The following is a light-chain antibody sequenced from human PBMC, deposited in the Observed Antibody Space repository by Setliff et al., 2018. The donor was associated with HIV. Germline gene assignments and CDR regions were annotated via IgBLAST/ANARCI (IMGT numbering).Light chain of an antibody. Sequence: VLTQPPSASGTPGQRVSISCSGSNSNIGRNPVNWYQQFPGTAPKLLIYVSNRRPSGVPDRFSGSKSGTSASLAISGLQSADEADYYCASWDDSVNAWLFGGGTKVTVL. CDR3: ASWDDSVNAWL. J-gene: IGLJ3*02. V-gene: IGLV1-44*01. CDR2: VSN. CDR1: NSNIGRNP.